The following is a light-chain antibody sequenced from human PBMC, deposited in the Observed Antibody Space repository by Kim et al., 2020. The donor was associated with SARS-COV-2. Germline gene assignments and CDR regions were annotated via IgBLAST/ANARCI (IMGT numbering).Light chain of an antibody. V-gene: IGLV6-57*02. Sequence: NFMLTQPHSVSESPGKTVTISCTGSSGSIASNYVQWYQQRPGSAPTTVIYEDNQRPSGVPDRFSGPIDSSSNSASLTISGLKTEDEADYYCQSYGSSNGVFGGGTQLTVL. J-gene: IGLJ3*02. CDR3: QSYGSSNGV. CDR1: SGSIASNY. CDR2: EDN.